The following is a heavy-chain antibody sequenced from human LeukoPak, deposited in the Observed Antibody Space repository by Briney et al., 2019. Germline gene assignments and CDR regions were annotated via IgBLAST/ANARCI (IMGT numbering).Heavy chain of an antibody. D-gene: IGHD5-18*01. J-gene: IGHJ4*02. CDR3: ARAKIGYSYLIDY. Sequence: PGGSLRLSCAASGFTVSSNYMSWVRQTPGKGLEWVSVIYSGGSTYYADSVKGRFTISRDNSKSTLFLQMNSLTVEDTAVYYCARAKIGYSYLIDYWGQGTLVTVSS. CDR1: GFTVSSNY. CDR2: IYSGGST. V-gene: IGHV3-66*01.